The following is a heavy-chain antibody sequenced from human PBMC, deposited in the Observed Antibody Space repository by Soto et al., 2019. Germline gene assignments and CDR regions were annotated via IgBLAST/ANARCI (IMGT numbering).Heavy chain of an antibody. CDR3: ARGPYCGEECYFAY. D-gene: IGHD3-10*01. V-gene: IGHV4-4*07. CDR2: IYNSGII. CDR1: GDSISGYY. J-gene: IGHJ4*02. Sequence: NPSETLSLTCSVFGDSISGYYWSWIRQPAGKGLEFIGRIYNSGIINYNPSLESRVTMSVDPSKNQISLQLSSATAADTAMYYCARGPYCGEECYFAYWGQGTLVTVSS.